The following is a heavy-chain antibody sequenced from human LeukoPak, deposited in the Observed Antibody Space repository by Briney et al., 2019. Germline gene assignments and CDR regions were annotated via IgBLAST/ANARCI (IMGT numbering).Heavy chain of an antibody. Sequence: GASVKVSCKASGYTFTSYYMHWVRQAPGQGLEWMGIINPSGGSTSYAQKFQGRVTMTRDMSTSTVYMELSSLRSEDTAVYYCARELVVTYAFDIWGQGTMVTVSS. D-gene: IGHD2-21*01. J-gene: IGHJ3*02. CDR1: GYTFTSYY. V-gene: IGHV1-46*01. CDR3: ARELVVTYAFDI. CDR2: INPSGGST.